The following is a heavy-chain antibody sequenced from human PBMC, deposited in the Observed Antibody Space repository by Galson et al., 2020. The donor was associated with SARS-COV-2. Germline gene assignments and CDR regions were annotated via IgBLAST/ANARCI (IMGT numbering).Heavy chain of an antibody. V-gene: IGHV1-2*02. CDR3: ARDGDYDNFWSGCAPNWFDS. CDR2: INPNSGGT. Sequence: ASVKVSCKTSGYTFTNYYIHWVRQAPGQGLEWVGWINPNSGGTTYAQNFQGRVTITRDTSVTSAYMDLSRLRSDDTAVYYCARDGDYDNFWSGCAPNWFDSWGQGTQVTVSS. D-gene: IGHD3-3*01. CDR1: GYTFTNYY. J-gene: IGHJ5*01.